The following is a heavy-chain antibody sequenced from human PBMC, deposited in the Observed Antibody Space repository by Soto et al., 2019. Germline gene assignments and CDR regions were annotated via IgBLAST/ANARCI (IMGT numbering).Heavy chain of an antibody. D-gene: IGHD3-16*01. Sequence: EVQLVESGGDLVQPGRSLRLSCTTSGFTFGDYAVSWLRQAPGKGLEWVSFIRSKVSGGTAEYAASVKGRFTISRDDSKSIAYLQMNSLKIEDTAVYYCTRALLGVSAFYILGQGTMGTGS. CDR1: GFTFGDYA. J-gene: IGHJ3*02. V-gene: IGHV3-49*03. CDR3: TRALLGVSAFYI. CDR2: IRSKVSGGTA.